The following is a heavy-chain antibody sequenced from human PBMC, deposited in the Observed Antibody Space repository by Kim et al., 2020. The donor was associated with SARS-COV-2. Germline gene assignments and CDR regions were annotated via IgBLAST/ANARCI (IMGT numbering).Heavy chain of an antibody. CDR2: ISGSGGST. CDR3: AKDYSSGWLTDYYGMDV. J-gene: IGHJ6*02. Sequence: GGSLRLSCAASGFTFSSYAMSWVRQAPGKGLEWVSAISGSGGSTYYADSVKGRFTISRDNSKNTLYLQMNSLRAEDTAVYYCAKDYSSGWLTDYYGMDVWGQGTTVTVSS. D-gene: IGHD6-19*01. CDR1: GFTFSSYA. V-gene: IGHV3-23*01.